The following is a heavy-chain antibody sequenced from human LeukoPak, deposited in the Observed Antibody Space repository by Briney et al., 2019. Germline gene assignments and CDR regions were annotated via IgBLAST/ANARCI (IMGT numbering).Heavy chain of an antibody. Sequence: PSETLSLTCTVAGGSISSYYWSLIRQPPGKGLEWIGYIYYSGSTNYNPSLKSRVTISVDTSKNQFSLKLSSVTAADTAVYYCARRGRVSGSYHEDWFDPWGQGTLVTVSS. V-gene: IGHV4-59*08. CDR1: GGSISSYY. J-gene: IGHJ5*02. CDR3: ARRGRVSGSYHEDWFDP. CDR2: IYYSGST. D-gene: IGHD1-26*01.